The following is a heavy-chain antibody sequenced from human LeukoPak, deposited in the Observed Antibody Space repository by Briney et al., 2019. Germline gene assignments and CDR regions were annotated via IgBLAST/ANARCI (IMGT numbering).Heavy chain of an antibody. J-gene: IGHJ5*02. CDR3: ARDEAAAGSCWFDP. CDR2: IYHRGST. V-gene: IGHV4-4*02. Sequence: SGTLSLTCAVSGGSISSSNWWSWVRQPPGKGLEWIGEIYHRGSTNYNPSLKSRVTISVDKSKNQFSLKLSSVTAADTAVYYCARDEAAAGSCWFDPWGQGTLVTVSS. CDR1: GGSISSSNW. D-gene: IGHD6-13*01.